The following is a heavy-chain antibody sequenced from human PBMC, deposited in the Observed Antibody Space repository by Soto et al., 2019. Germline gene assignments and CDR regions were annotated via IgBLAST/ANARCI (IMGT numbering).Heavy chain of an antibody. Sequence: QVQLVQSGAEVKKPGYSVKVSCKASGGTFSSYAISWVRQASGQGLEWMGGIIPIFGTANYAQKFQGRVTITADESTSTAYMELRSLRSEDRAVYYCARDGVDLGYCSSTSCSPYYCYGMDVWGQGTTVTVSS. J-gene: IGHJ6*02. CDR1: GGTFSSYA. CDR3: ARDGVDLGYCSSTSCSPYYCYGMDV. D-gene: IGHD2-2*01. V-gene: IGHV1-69*01. CDR2: IIPIFGTA.